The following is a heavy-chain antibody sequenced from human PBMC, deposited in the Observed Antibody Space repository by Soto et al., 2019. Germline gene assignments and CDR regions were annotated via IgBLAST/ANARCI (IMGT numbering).Heavy chain of an antibody. Sequence: GASVKVSCKASGYTFTSYGISWVRQAPGQGLEWMGWISAYNGNTNYAQKFQGRVTITADESTSTAYMELSSLRSEDTAVYYCALNGGVIVVVTAIRHYYYGMDVWGQGTTVTVSS. CDR1: GYTFTSYG. D-gene: IGHD2-21*02. J-gene: IGHJ6*02. CDR3: ALNGGVIVVVTAIRHYYYGMDV. V-gene: IGHV1-18*01. CDR2: ISAYNGNT.